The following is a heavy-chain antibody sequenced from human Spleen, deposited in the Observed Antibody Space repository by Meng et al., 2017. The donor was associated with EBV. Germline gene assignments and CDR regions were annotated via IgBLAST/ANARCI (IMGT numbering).Heavy chain of an antibody. CDR3: ASDGISRYFDK. Sequence: QGQLQQWGAGLLKPSETLSLTCGVSGGSFSGHFWSWLRQPPGKGLEWIGEINHSGSTNYNPSLKSRVTISVDKSKNQFSLKLNSVTAADTAIYFCASDGISRYFDKWGPGTLGTVSS. CDR2: INHSGST. J-gene: IGHJ4*02. D-gene: IGHD1-1*01. CDR1: GGSFSGHF. V-gene: IGHV4-34*01.